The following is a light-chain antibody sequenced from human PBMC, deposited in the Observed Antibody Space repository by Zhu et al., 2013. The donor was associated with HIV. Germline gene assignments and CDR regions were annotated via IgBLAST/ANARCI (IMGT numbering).Light chain of an antibody. CDR2: DNN. CDR1: SSNIGAGYD. J-gene: IGLJ3*02. CDR3: GSWESLTAAV. V-gene: IGLV1-51*01. Sequence: QSVLTQPPSVSGAPGQRVTISCTGSSSNIGAGYDVHWYQQLPGTAPKLLIYDNNKRPSGIPDRFSGSKSGTSATLGITGVQTGDEAYYYCGSWESLTAAVFGGGTRLTVL.